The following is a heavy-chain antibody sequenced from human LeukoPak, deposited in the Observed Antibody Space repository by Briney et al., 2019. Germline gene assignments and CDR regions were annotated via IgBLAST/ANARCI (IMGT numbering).Heavy chain of an antibody. D-gene: IGHD3-22*01. CDR1: GGSISSGGYY. J-gene: IGHJ4*02. Sequence: SQTLSLTCTVSGGSISSGGYYWRWIRQHPGEGLEWIGYIYYSGSNYYKPSLKSRVTISVDTSKNQFSLKLSSVTAADTAVYYCARAYDNSGYYYYYYFDYWGQGTLVTVSS. CDR2: IYYSGSN. CDR3: ARAYDNSGYYYYYYFDY. V-gene: IGHV4-31*03.